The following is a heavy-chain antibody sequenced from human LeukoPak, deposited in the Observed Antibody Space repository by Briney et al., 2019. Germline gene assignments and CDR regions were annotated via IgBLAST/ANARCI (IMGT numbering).Heavy chain of an antibody. CDR3: AKGVTIFGGPRKSMDV. CDR1: GFTFSSYG. Sequence: GGSLRLSCAASGFTFSSYGMHWVRQAPGKGLEWVAFIRYDGSNKYYADSVKGRFTISRDNSKNTLYLQMNSLRAEDTAVYYCAKGVTIFGGPRKSMDVWGKGTTVTVSS. J-gene: IGHJ6*03. D-gene: IGHD3-3*01. V-gene: IGHV3-30*02. CDR2: IRYDGSNK.